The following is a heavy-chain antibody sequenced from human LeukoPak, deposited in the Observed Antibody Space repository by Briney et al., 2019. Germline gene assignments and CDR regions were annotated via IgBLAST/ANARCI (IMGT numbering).Heavy chain of an antibody. CDR1: GFAFKNAW. D-gene: IGHD3-16*01. CDR2: IKRKSDGGTP. CDR3: ATDQGLIYYFDY. Sequence: GGSLRLSCAASGFAFKNAWMSWGRQAPGKGLEWVGRIKRKSDGGTPDYAAPVEGRFTISRDDSKNTLYLQRSSLKTEDTAVYYCATDQGLIYYFDYWGQGTLVTVSS. J-gene: IGHJ4*02. V-gene: IGHV3-15*01.